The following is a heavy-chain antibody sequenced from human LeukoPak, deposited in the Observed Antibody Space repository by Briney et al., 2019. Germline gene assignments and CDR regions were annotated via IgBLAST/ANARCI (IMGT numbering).Heavy chain of an antibody. Sequence: PGGSLRLSCAASRFIFSRYSMNWVRQAPGKGLEWISYISSSSSTIYYADSVKGRFTISRDNAKNSLYLQMNGLRDEDTAVYYCARAFEAGAWFGMDVWGQGTTVTASS. CDR1: RFIFSRYS. D-gene: IGHD3-9*01. CDR2: ISSSSSTI. CDR3: ARAFEAGAWFGMDV. J-gene: IGHJ6*02. V-gene: IGHV3-48*02.